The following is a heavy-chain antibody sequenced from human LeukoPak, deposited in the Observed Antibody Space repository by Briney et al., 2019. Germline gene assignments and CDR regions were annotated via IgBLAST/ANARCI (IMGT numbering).Heavy chain of an antibody. J-gene: IGHJ6*03. D-gene: IGHD3-10*01. Sequence: PGGSLRLSCAASGFTFSSYEMNWVRQAPGKGLEWASYISSSGSTIYYADSVKGRFTISRDNAKNSLYLQMNSLRAEDTALYYCARAVLVRGVRGDYYYYMDVWGKGTTVTVSS. CDR2: ISSSGSTI. CDR1: GFTFSSYE. CDR3: ARAVLVRGVRGDYYYYMDV. V-gene: IGHV3-48*03.